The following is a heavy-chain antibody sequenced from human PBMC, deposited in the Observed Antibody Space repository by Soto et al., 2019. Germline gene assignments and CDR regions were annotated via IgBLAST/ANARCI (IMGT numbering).Heavy chain of an antibody. J-gene: IGHJ3*02. Sequence: RGSLRLSCAASGFTVSSNYMSWVRQAPGKGLEWVSVIYSGGSTYYTDSVKGRFTISRDNSKNTLYLQMNSLRAEDTAVYYCAREITMYDAFDIWGQGTLVTVSS. V-gene: IGHV3-66*02. CDR3: AREITMYDAFDI. CDR2: IYSGGST. CDR1: GFTVSSNY. D-gene: IGHD3-10*02.